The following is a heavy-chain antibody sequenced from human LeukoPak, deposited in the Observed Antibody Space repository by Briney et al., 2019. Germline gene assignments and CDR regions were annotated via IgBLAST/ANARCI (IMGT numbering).Heavy chain of an antibody. D-gene: IGHD6-19*01. CDR2: ISWNSGSI. CDR1: GFTFDDYA. Sequence: GRSLRLSCAASGFTFDDYAMHWVRQAPGKGLEWVSGISWNSGSIGYADSVKGRFTISRDNAKNSLYLQMNSLRAEDTALYYCAKGPSARYSSGWTLDYWGQGTLVTVSS. CDR3: AKGPSARYSSGWTLDY. V-gene: IGHV3-9*01. J-gene: IGHJ4*02.